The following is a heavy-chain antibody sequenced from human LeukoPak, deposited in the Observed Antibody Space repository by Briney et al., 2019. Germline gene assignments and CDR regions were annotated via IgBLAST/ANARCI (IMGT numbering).Heavy chain of an antibody. CDR1: GFTFSSYS. D-gene: IGHD3-22*01. V-gene: IGHV3-21*01. CDR2: TSSSSSYI. Sequence: PGGSLRLSCAASGFTFSSYSMNWVRQAPGKGLECVSSTSSSSSYIYYADSVKGRFTISRDNAKNSLYLQMNSLRAEDTAVYYCARPPYYYDSSGYQGDYWGQGTLVTVSS. CDR3: ARPPYYYDSSGYQGDY. J-gene: IGHJ4*02.